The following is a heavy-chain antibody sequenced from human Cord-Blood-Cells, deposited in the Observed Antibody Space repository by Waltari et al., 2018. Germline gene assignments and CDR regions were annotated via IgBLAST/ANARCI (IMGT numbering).Heavy chain of an antibody. V-gene: IGHV3-30*02. CDR3: AKGGETYYYGSGSYGMDV. CDR2: IRYDGSNK. CDR1: GFTFSSYG. D-gene: IGHD3-10*01. J-gene: IGHJ6*02. Sequence: QVQLVESGGGMVQPGGSLRLSCAASGFTFSSYGMHWVGQAPGKGLEWVAFIRYDGSNKYYADSVKGRFTISRDNSKNTLYLQMNSLRAEDTAVYYCAKGGETYYYGSGSYGMDVWGQGTTVTVSS.